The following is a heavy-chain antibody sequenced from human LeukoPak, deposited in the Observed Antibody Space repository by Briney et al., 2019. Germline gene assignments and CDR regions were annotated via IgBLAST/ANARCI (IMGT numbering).Heavy chain of an antibody. Sequence: GGSLRLSCAASGFTFSTYWMSWVRQAPGRGLEWVANINQDGSEKYYVDSVKGRFTISRDNAKNSLYLQMNSLRAEDTAVYYCARGAILRYFDWGQGTLVTVSS. CDR2: INQDGSEK. D-gene: IGHD3-9*01. CDR3: ARGAILRYFD. J-gene: IGHJ4*02. CDR1: GFTFSTYW. V-gene: IGHV3-7*05.